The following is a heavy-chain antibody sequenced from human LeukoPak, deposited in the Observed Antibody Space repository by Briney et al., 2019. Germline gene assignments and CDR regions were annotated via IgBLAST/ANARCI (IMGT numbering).Heavy chain of an antibody. CDR1: GYTFTSYD. D-gene: IGHD5-12*01. Sequence: ASVKVSCKASGYTFTSYDINWVRQAPGQGLEWMGWMNPNSGNTGYAQRFQGRVTMTRNTSISTAYMELSSLRSEDTAVYYCARVSSSGFDPFDYWGQGTLVTVSS. V-gene: IGHV1-8*01. CDR3: ARVSSSGFDPFDY. J-gene: IGHJ4*02. CDR2: MNPNSGNT.